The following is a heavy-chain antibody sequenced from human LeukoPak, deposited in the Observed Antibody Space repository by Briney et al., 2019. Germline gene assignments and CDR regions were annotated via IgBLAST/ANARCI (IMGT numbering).Heavy chain of an antibody. CDR2: IWYDGSNK. CDR1: GFTFSSYA. Sequence: GGSLRLSCAASGFTFSSYAMHWVRQAPGKGPEWVALIWYDGSNKYYGDSVKGRFTISRDNSKNTVYLQMNSLRAEDTGVYYCARDRLEAVTDDDYFDYWGQGTLVTVSS. J-gene: IGHJ4*02. D-gene: IGHD2-21*02. V-gene: IGHV3-33*08. CDR3: ARDRLEAVTDDDYFDY.